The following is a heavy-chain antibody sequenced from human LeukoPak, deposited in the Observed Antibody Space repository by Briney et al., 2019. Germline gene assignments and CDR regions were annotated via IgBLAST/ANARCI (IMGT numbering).Heavy chain of an antibody. CDR3: ASYGDYGLDTATN. V-gene: IGHV1-2*06. Sequence: GASVKVSCKASGFTFSAYYMNWVRQAPGQGLEWMGRINSNTGGTNYAQKFQGRVTMTRDTSISTAYMELSRLRSDDTSVYYCASYGDYGLDTATNWGQGTLVTVSS. CDR2: INSNTGGT. D-gene: IGHD4-17*01. J-gene: IGHJ4*02. CDR1: GFTFSAYY.